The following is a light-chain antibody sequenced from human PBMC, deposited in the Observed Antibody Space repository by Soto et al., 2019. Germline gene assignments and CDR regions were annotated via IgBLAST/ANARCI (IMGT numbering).Light chain of an antibody. Sequence: EMVMTQSPVTLSVSPGERATLSCRASQSVSSNLAWYQQKPGQAPRLLIYGASTRATGIPARFSGSGSGTEFTLTISSLQSEDFAVYYCQQYNNWPPGTFGQGTKVDIK. J-gene: IGKJ1*01. CDR3: QQYNNWPPGT. CDR2: GAS. CDR1: QSVSSN. V-gene: IGKV3-15*01.